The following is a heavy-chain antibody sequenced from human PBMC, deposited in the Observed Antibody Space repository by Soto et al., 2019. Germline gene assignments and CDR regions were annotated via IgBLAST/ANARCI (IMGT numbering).Heavy chain of an antibody. V-gene: IGHV1-2*02. J-gene: IGHJ4*02. CDR3: ARDDSSGWYIFDY. D-gene: IGHD6-19*01. Sequence: GASVKVSCKASGYTFTGYYMHWVRQAPGQGLEWMGWINPNSGGTNYAQKFQGRVTMTRDTSISTAYMELSRLRSDDTAVYYCARDDSSGWYIFDYWGQGTLVTVSA. CDR2: INPNSGGT. CDR1: GYTFTGYY.